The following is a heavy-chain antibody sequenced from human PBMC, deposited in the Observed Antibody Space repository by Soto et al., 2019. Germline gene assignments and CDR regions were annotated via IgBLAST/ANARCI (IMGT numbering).Heavy chain of an antibody. V-gene: IGHV1-46*03. CDR1: GYTFTSYY. D-gene: IGHD2-8*01. J-gene: IGHJ4*02. CDR3: ARASNGPFDY. CDR2: INPSGGST. Sequence: QVQLVQSGAEVKKPGASVKVSCKASGYTFTSYYMHWVRQAPGQGLEWMGIINPSGGSTSYAQKCKGRVTMPRDTSTSTVYMELSSLRSEDTAVYYCARASNGPFDYWGQGTLVTVSS.